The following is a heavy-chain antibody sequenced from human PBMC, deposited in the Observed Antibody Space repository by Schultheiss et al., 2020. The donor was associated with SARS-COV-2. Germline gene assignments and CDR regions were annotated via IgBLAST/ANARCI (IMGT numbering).Heavy chain of an antibody. J-gene: IGHJ6*02. CDR2: ISPHNGNT. CDR3: ARDLLPVTNYYYYYGMDV. Sequence: ASVKVSCKASGGTFSSYAISWVRQAPGQGLEWMGWISPHNGNTGYAQKFQGRVTMTRNTSISTAYMELSSLRSEDTAVYYCARDLLPVTNYYYYYGMDVWGQGTTVTVSS. CDR1: GGTFSSYA. V-gene: IGHV1-8*02. D-gene: IGHD4-11*01.